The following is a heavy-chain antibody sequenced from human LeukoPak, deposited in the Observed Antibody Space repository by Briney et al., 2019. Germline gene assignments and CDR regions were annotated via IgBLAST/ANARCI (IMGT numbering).Heavy chain of an antibody. Sequence: GGSLRLSCAASGFTFSSYSMHWVRQAPGKGLEWFSSISRSSNYIFYADSVKGRFTISRDNAKNSLYLQMNSLRADDTAVYYCAKDGDGYNYGKNNWFDPWGQGTLVTVSS. CDR1: GFTFSSYS. J-gene: IGHJ5*02. D-gene: IGHD5-24*01. CDR3: AKDGDGYNYGKNNWFDP. V-gene: IGHV3-21*01. CDR2: ISRSSNYI.